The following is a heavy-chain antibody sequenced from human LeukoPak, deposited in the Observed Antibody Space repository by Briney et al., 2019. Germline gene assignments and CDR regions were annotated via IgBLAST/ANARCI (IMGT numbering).Heavy chain of an antibody. Sequence: GGSLRLSCAASGFTFSSYNMNWVRQAPGKGLEWVSSISTNGNYIYYADSVKRRFDTSRDNPKNSLYLHMNSLGAEHTAVYYCAKEAGLSKIEYWGQGNLVTVSS. D-gene: IGHD3-3*02. CDR1: GFTFSSYN. CDR3: AKEAGLSKIEY. V-gene: IGHV3-21*01. CDR2: ISTNGNYI. J-gene: IGHJ4*02.